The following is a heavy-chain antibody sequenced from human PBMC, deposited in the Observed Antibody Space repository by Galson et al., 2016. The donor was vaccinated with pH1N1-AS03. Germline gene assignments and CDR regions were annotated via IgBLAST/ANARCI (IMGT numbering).Heavy chain of an antibody. Sequence: SVKVSCKASGYPFNNHFVHWVRQAPGQGLEWMGIVTPTGVGTTYADKFQDRVTMTSDTSTGTFYMELSSLTSEDTAVYYCAREKSPVLDHWGQGTLVTVSS. J-gene: IGHJ4*02. CDR3: AREKSPVLDH. CDR1: GYPFNNHF. V-gene: IGHV1-46*02. CDR2: VTPTGVGT.